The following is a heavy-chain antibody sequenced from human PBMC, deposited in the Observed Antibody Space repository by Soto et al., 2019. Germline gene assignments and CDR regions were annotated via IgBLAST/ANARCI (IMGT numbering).Heavy chain of an antibody. CDR1: GFTFSSYA. CDR2: ISGSGGST. V-gene: IGHV3-23*01. CDR3: AKAKHGDDDSYSYYDYYMDF. J-gene: IGHJ6*03. Sequence: EVQLLESGGGLVQPAGSLRLSCAASGFTFSSYAMSWVRQAPGKGLEWVSAISGSGGSTYYADSLKGRFTISRDNSKNTQYLQMNSLSADDTDVYYSAKAKHGDDDSYSYYDYYMDFWGKGTTDTVSS. D-gene: IGHD4-17*01.